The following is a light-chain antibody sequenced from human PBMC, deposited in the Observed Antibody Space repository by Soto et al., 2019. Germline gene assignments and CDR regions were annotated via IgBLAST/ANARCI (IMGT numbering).Light chain of an antibody. CDR2: AAS. J-gene: IGKJ4*01. CDR3: QQSYSTPLT. V-gene: IGKV1-39*01. Sequence: DIQMTQSPSSLSAFVGDRVTLSCRASQSISSSLNWYQQKVGKAPKLLINAASSLQTGVPSRFSGSGSGTDFTLTISSLQPEDFATYYCQQSYSTPLTFGGGTKVDIK. CDR1: QSISSS.